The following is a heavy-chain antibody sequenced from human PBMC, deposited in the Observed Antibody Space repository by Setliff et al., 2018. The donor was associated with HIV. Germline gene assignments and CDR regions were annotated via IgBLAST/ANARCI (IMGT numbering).Heavy chain of an antibody. V-gene: IGHV3-23*01. D-gene: IGHD3-3*01. J-gene: IGHJ3*02. CDR1: GFTFSSYA. Sequence: GSLRLSCAASGFTFSSYAMSWVRQAPGKGLEWVSTISGSGGSTYYADSVKGRFTISRDNSKNALYQQMNSLRAEDTAVYYCAEWFDGYDAFDIWGQGTMVTVSS. CDR2: ISGSGGST. CDR3: AEWFDGYDAFDI.